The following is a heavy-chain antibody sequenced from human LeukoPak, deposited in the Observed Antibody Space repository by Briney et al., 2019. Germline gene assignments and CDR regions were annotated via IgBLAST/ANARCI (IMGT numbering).Heavy chain of an antibody. D-gene: IGHD6-6*01. CDR2: IYYSGST. J-gene: IGHJ4*02. V-gene: IGHV4-39*07. Sequence: SETLSLTCAVSGYSISSSSYYWGWIRQPPGKGLEWIGSIYYSGSTYYNPSLKSRVTISVDTSKNQFSLKLSSVTAADTAVYYCARVPSEYSSSRDYWGQGTLVTVSS. CDR3: ARVPSEYSSSRDY. CDR1: GYSISSSSYY.